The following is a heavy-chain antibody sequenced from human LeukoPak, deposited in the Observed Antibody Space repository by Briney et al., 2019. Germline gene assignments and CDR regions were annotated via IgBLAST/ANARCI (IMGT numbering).Heavy chain of an antibody. D-gene: IGHD2-2*01. Sequence: SETLSLTCTVSGGSISSYYWSWIRQPAGKGLEWIGRIYTSGSTNYNPSLKSRVTMSVDTSKNQFSLKLSSVTAADTAVYYCARDVSCQYCSSTSHYYYGMDVWGQGTTVTVSS. CDR3: ARDVSCQYCSSTSHYYYGMDV. CDR2: IYTSGST. V-gene: IGHV4-4*07. CDR1: GGSISSYY. J-gene: IGHJ6*02.